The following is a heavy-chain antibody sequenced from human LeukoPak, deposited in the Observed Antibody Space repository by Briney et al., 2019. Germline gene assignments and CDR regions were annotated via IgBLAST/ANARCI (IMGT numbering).Heavy chain of an antibody. V-gene: IGHV4-39*07. CDR1: GGSISSSSYY. Sequence: SETLSLTCTVSGGSISSSSYYWGWIRQPPGKGLEWIGVIFYSGYTYYSPSLESRVTISVDTSKNQFSLRLSSVTAADTAVYYCAKGFHLVDYCSGGSCPRAAFDSWGQGTMVTVSS. CDR3: AKGFHLVDYCSGGSCPRAAFDS. CDR2: IFYSGYT. J-gene: IGHJ3*02. D-gene: IGHD2-15*01.